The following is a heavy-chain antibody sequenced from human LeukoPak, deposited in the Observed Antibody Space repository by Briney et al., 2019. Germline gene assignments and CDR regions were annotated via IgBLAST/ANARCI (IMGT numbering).Heavy chain of an antibody. CDR3: ARDPGIAAAEYYFDY. J-gene: IGHJ4*02. Sequence: SETLSLTCTVSGGSISSYYWSWIRQPPGKGLEGIGYIYYSGSTNYNPSLKSRVTISVDTSKNQFSLKLSSVTAADTAVYYCARDPGIAAAEYYFDYWGQGTLVTVSS. CDR1: GGSISSYY. CDR2: IYYSGST. D-gene: IGHD6-13*01. V-gene: IGHV4-59*01.